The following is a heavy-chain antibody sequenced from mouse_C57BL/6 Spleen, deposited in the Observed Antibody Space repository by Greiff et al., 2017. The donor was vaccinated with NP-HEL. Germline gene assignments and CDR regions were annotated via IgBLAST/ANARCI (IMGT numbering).Heavy chain of an antibody. CDR3: ARDDGYFRYFDV. J-gene: IGHJ1*03. D-gene: IGHD2-3*01. Sequence: EVQWVESEGGLVQPGSSMKLSCTASGFTFSDYYMAWVRQVPEKGLEWVANINYDGSSTYYLDSLKSRFIISRDNAKNILYLQMSSLKSEDTATYYCARDDGYFRYFDVWGTGTTVTVSS. CDR2: INYDGSST. CDR1: GFTFSDYY. V-gene: IGHV5-16*01.